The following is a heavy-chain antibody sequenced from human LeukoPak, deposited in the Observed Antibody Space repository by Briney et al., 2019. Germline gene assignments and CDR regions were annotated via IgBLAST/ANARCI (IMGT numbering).Heavy chain of an antibody. J-gene: IGHJ6*03. D-gene: IGHD1-26*01. Sequence: ASETVSCNASGDIFNSYSVSWVRQDPGQGLEWMGGIIPIFGSTNYAQKFQGRVTITTDQSTRTVYMELNSLSSDDTAVYYCARVGRSRGSLPNSYYYMDVWGKGTTVTVSS. CDR1: GDIFNSYS. CDR2: IIPIFGST. V-gene: IGHV1-69*05. CDR3: ARVGRSRGSLPNSYYYMDV.